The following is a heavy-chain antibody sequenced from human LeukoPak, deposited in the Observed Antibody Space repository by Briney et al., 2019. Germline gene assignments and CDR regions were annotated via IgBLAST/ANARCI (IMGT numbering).Heavy chain of an antibody. Sequence: SETLSLACTVSGGSISSYYWGWIRQPPGKGLEWIGNIYYTGSTYYNPSLKSRVTISVDTSKNQFSLRLTSVTAADTAVYYCARNLIMYYGDYFDYWGQGTLVTVSS. CDR2: IYYTGST. J-gene: IGHJ4*02. V-gene: IGHV4-39*01. CDR1: GGSISSYY. D-gene: IGHD4-17*01. CDR3: ARNLIMYYGDYFDY.